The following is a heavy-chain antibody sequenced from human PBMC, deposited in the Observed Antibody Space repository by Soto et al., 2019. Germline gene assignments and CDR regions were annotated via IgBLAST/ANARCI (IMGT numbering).Heavy chain of an antibody. Sequence: QVQLQESGPGLVKPSETLSLTCTVSGGSISSYYWSWIRQPPGKGLEWFGYIYYIGSTNYNPSLKSRVTISVDTANNQFPLKLISVTAADTAVYYCARGLISGYYLYDAFDIWGQGTMVTVS. V-gene: IGHV4-59*01. CDR2: IYYIGST. CDR3: ARGLISGYYLYDAFDI. D-gene: IGHD3-22*01. CDR1: GGSISSYY. J-gene: IGHJ3*02.